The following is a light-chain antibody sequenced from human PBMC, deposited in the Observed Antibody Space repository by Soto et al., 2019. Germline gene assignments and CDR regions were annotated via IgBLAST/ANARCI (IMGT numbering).Light chain of an antibody. J-gene: IGKJ2*01. CDR2: DAS. V-gene: IGKV3-20*01. Sequence: EIVLTQSPGTLSLSPGERATLSCRASQSVSSSYLAWYQQKPGQAPRLLIYDASSRATGIQDRFSGSGSGTDVTLTIRRLQPEGFAEVYCPQYGSSSFTFGEGTKLEIK. CDR3: PQYGSSSFT. CDR1: QSVSSSY.